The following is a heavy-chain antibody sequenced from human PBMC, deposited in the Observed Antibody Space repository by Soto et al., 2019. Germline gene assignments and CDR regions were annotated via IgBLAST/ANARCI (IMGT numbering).Heavy chain of an antibody. D-gene: IGHD3-22*01. CDR3: ARDHHYYDSSSYYGMDV. V-gene: IGHV3-21*01. CDR2: ISSSSSYI. CDR1: GFTFSSYS. Sequence: GGSLRLSCAASGFTFSSYSMNWVRQAPGKGLEWVSSISSSSSYIYYADSVKVRFTISRDNAKNSLYLQMNSLRAEDTAVYYCARDHHYYDSSSYYGMDVWGQGTTVTVSS. J-gene: IGHJ6*02.